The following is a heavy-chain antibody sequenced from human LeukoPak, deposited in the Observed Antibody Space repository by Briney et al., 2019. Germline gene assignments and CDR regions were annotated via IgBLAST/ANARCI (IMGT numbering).Heavy chain of an antibody. D-gene: IGHD4-17*01. CDR3: ARARRGDSNLIYYYYYMDV. V-gene: IGHV4-34*01. Sequence: SETLSLTCAVYGGSFSGYYWSWIRQPPGKGLEWIGEINHSGSTNYNPSLKSRVTISVDTSKNQFSLKLSSVTAADTAVYYCARARRGDSNLIYYYYYMDVWGKETTVTVSS. CDR2: INHSGST. CDR1: GGSFSGYY. J-gene: IGHJ6*03.